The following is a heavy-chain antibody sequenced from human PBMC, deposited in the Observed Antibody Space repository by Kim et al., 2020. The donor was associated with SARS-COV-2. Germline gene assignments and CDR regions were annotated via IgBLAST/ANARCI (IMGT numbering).Heavy chain of an antibody. CDR2: VNTYTGIP. CDR1: GYTFTNYA. Sequence: ASVKVSCKASGYTFTNYAIHWLRQAPGQGLEWMGWVNTYTGIPTYAQGFTGRLVFSLDTSFYTAYVEITNLKVEDTAVYYCAKDGGNGWYRLVWGQGTTVTVSS. J-gene: IGHJ6*02. D-gene: IGHD6-19*01. V-gene: IGHV7-4-1*02. CDR3: AKDGGNGWYRLV.